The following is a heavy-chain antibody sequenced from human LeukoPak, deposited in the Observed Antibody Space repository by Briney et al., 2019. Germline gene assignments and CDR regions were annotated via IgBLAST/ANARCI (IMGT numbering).Heavy chain of an antibody. J-gene: IGHJ4*02. D-gene: IGHD2-8*01. CDR3: AIYCTNGVCYTG. CDR1: GFTFSIYS. Sequence: PGGSLRLSCAASGFTFSIYSMNWVRQAPGKGLEWVSPISSSSSYIYYADSVKGRFTISRDNAKNSLYLQMNSLRAEDTAVYYCAIYCTNGVCYTGWGQGTLVTVSS. V-gene: IGHV3-21*01. CDR2: ISSSSSYI.